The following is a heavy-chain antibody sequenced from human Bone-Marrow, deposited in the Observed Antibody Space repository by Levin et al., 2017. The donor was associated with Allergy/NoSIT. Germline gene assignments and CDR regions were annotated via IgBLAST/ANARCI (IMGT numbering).Heavy chain of an antibody. CDR2: MFNSEST. CDR3: ARLGGRQLAGY. V-gene: IGHV4-39*01. CDR1: GVSISISTYF. J-gene: IGHJ4*02. Sequence: SQTLSLTCTVSGVSISISTYFWGWIRQPPGKGLEWIGSMFNSESTSYNPSLESRVTISVDTSKNQFSLKLSAVTAADTAVYYCARLGGRQLAGYWGQGTLVTVS. D-gene: IGHD6-13*01.